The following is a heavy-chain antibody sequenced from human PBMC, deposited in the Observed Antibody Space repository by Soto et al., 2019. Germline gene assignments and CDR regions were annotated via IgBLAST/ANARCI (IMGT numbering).Heavy chain of an antibody. Sequence: QVQLVQSGAEVKKPGASVTVSCKASGYTFTSYYIHWVRQAPGQGLEWMGIINPSGGSTSYAQKFQGRVTMTGDTSTSTVYMEVSGLRSEDTAVYYCARDQEPSTLYYDYYYMDVWGKGTTVTVSS. CDR3: ARDQEPSTLYYDYYYMDV. CDR2: INPSGGST. J-gene: IGHJ6*03. CDR1: GYTFTSYY. V-gene: IGHV1-46*03.